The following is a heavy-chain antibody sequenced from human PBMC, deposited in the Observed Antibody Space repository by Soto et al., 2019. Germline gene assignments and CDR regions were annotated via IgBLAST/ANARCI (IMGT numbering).Heavy chain of an antibody. D-gene: IGHD6-19*01. CDR1: GYSISTGDY. CDR2: VYHTGNT. J-gene: IGHJ5*02. CDR3: AGMPYTSGLRFDP. Sequence: SETLSLTCAVSGYSISTGDYWGWIRQAPGKGLEWIGSVYHTGNTSYNPSLASRVSISLDRYNNQCSLKLKSVTAADTAVYFCAGMPYTSGLRFDPWGPGTLVTVSS. V-gene: IGHV4-38-2*01.